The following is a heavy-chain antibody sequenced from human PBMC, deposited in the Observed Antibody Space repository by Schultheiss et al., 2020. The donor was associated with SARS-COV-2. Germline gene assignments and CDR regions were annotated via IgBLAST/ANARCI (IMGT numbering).Heavy chain of an antibody. CDR1: GYTFTNID. CDR2: MNPKSGNT. J-gene: IGHJ5*02. V-gene: IGHV1-8*02. D-gene: IGHD2-2*01. Sequence: ASVKVSCKASGYTFTNIDINWVRQATGQGLEWMGWMNPKSGNTGYAQKFQGRVTMTRDISKSTAYLELTSLRSEDTAVYYCVKGGGYELLYWFDPWGQGTLVTVSS. CDR3: VKGGGYELLYWFDP.